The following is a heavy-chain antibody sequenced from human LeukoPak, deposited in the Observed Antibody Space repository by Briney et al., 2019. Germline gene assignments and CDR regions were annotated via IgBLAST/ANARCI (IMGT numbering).Heavy chain of an antibody. D-gene: IGHD2-21*02. Sequence: SETLSLTCTVSGGSISSSSYYWGWLRQPPGTGLEWLGSIYYSGSTYYNPSLKSRVTISVDTSKNQFSLKLSSVTAADTAVYYCARLSIVVVTANYFDYWGQGTLVTVSS. J-gene: IGHJ4*02. CDR3: ARLSIVVVTANYFDY. CDR1: GGSISSSSYY. V-gene: IGHV4-39*01. CDR2: IYYSGST.